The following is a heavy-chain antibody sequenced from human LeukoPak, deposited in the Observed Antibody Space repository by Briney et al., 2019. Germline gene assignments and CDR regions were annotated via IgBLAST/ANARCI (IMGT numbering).Heavy chain of an antibody. D-gene: IGHD3-3*01. V-gene: IGHV1-46*01. CDR2: INPSGGST. CDR3: ARDGEWLQFQH. Sequence: GASVKVSCKASGYTFTSYYMHWVRQAPGQGLEWMGIINPSGGSTSYAQKFQGRVTMTRDMSTSTVYMELSGLRSEDTAVYYCARDGEWLQFQHWGQGTLVTVSS. J-gene: IGHJ1*01. CDR1: GYTFTSYY.